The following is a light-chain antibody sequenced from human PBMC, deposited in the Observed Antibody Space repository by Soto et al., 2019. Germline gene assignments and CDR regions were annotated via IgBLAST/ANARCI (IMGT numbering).Light chain of an antibody. CDR1: QSIGRW. J-gene: IGKJ1*01. CDR2: DAS. V-gene: IGKV1-5*01. CDR3: QHANCYSEG. Sequence: TISASSLSRSVQITLTTTFRASQSIGRWLAWYQQKPGKAPKLLMYDASSLESGVPSRFSGSGSGTEFTLTISSLQPDDFATYYCQHANCYSEGFGQGTKVDI.